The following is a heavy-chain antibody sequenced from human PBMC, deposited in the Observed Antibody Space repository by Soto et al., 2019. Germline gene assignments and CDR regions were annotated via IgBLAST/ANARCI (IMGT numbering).Heavy chain of an antibody. CDR3: ARAPSYYDILTGYYNVVDYYYGMDV. J-gene: IGHJ6*02. D-gene: IGHD3-9*01. Sequence: PGGSLRLSCAASGFTFDDYGMSWVRQAPGKGLEWVSGINWNGGSTGYADSVKGRFTISRDNAKNSLYLQMNSLRAEDTALYYCARAPSYYDILTGYYNVVDYYYGMDVWGQGTTVTVSS. CDR1: GFTFDDYG. V-gene: IGHV3-20*04. CDR2: INWNGGST.